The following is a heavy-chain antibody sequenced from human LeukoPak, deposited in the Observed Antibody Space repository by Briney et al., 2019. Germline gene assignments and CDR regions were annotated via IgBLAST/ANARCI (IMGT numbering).Heavy chain of an antibody. Sequence: GVSVKVSCKASGGTFSSYAISWVRQAPGQGLEWMGRIIPILGIANYAQKFQGRVTITADKSTSTAYMELSSLRSEDTAVYYCARADGIAVAPPGYWGQGTLVTVSS. D-gene: IGHD6-19*01. CDR3: ARADGIAVAPPGY. V-gene: IGHV1-69*04. J-gene: IGHJ4*02. CDR2: IIPILGIA. CDR1: GGTFSSYA.